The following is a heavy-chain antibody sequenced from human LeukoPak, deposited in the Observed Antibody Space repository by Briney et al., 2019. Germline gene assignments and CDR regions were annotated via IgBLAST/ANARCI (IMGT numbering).Heavy chain of an antibody. V-gene: IGHV4-39*07. CDR2: IYYSGST. CDR3: ALATLAGYDY. CDR1: GGSISSSSYY. J-gene: IGHJ4*02. Sequence: PSETLSLTCTVSGGSISSSSYYWGWIRQPPGKGLEWIGSIYYSGSTYYNPSLKSRVTISVDTSKNQFSLKLSSVTAADTAVYYCALATLAGYDYWGQGTLVTVSS. D-gene: IGHD2-15*01.